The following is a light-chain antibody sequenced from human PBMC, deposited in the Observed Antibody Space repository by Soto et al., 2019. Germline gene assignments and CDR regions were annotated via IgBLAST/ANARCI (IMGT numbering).Light chain of an antibody. CDR2: AAS. Sequence: AIRMTQSPSSFSASTGDRVTITCRASQGISSYLAWYQQKPGKAPKLLIYAASTLQSGVPSRFSGSGSGTDFTLTIRCLQSEDFATYYCQQYYSYPPTFGQGTRLDIK. CDR1: QGISSY. CDR3: QQYYSYPPT. V-gene: IGKV1-8*01. J-gene: IGKJ5*01.